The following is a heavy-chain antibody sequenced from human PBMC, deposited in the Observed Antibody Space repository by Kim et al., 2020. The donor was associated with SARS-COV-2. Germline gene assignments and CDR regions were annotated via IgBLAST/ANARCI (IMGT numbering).Heavy chain of an antibody. CDR2: ISGSGGST. J-gene: IGHJ4*02. CDR1: GFTFSSYA. D-gene: IGHD2-2*01. CDR3: AKRRDCSSTSCYGTLFDY. Sequence: GGSLRLSCAASGFTFSSYAMSWVRQAPGKGLEWVSAISGSGGSTYYADSVKGRFTISRDNSKNTLYLQMNSLRAEDTAVYYCAKRRDCSSTSCYGTLFDYWGQGTLVTVSS. V-gene: IGHV3-23*01.